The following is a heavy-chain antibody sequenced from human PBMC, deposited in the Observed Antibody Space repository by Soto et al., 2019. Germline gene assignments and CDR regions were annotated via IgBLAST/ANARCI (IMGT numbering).Heavy chain of an antibody. CDR1: GGSISRGDYY. CDR2: IYYSGST. D-gene: IGHD5-18*01. J-gene: IGHJ5*02. Sequence: PSETLSLTCTVSGGSISRGDYYWSWIRQPPGKGLEWIGYIYYSGSTYYNPSLKSRVTISVDTSKNQFSLKLSSVTAADTAVYYCARDKTAPNWFDPWGQGTLVTVSS. V-gene: IGHV4-30-4*01. CDR3: ARDKTAPNWFDP.